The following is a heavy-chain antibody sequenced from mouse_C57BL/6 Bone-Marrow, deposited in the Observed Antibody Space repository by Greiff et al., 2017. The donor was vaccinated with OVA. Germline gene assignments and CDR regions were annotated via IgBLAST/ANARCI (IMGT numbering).Heavy chain of an antibody. V-gene: IGHV1-74*01. CDR2: IHPSDSDT. J-gene: IGHJ4*01. CDR1: GYTFTSYW. CDR3: VIGGSSGYEYYAMDY. Sequence: QVQLQQPGAELVKPGASVKVSCKASGYTFTSYWMHWVKQRPGQGLEWIGRIHPSDSDTNYNQKFKGKATLTVDKSSSTAYMQLSSLTSEDYAVYYCVIGGSSGYEYYAMDYWGQGTSVTVSS. D-gene: IGHD3-2*02.